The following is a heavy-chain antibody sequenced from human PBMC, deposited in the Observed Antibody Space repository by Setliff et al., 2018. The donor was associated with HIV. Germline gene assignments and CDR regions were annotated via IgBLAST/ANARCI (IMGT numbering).Heavy chain of an antibody. Sequence: ASVKVSCKASGYTFTDYFIHWVRQAPGQGLEWMGWISPQNGDRKIPQRFRGRVTLTSATSISTAYMELSSLRSDDTAVYYCARRMSPEVTTLDNWGQGTLVTVSS. D-gene: IGHD4-17*01. CDR3: ARRMSPEVTTLDN. V-gene: IGHV1-2*02. CDR2: ISPQNGDR. J-gene: IGHJ4*02. CDR1: GYTFTDYF.